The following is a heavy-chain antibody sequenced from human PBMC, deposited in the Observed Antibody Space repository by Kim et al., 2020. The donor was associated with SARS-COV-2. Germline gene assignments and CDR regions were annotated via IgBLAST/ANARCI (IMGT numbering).Heavy chain of an antibody. CDR3: ARDHCVSSGCYEDYYYGVDV. Sequence: ASVKVSCKASGYSFTGYYIQWVRQAPGQGLECMGWINPNTGGTNYAQKFQGRVTMTRDTAISTAYMDLSGLRSDDTALYFCARDHCVSSGCYEDYYYGVDVWGQGTTVTVSS. CDR2: INPNTGGT. CDR1: GYSFTGYY. D-gene: IGHD2-2*01. V-gene: IGHV1-2*02. J-gene: IGHJ6*02.